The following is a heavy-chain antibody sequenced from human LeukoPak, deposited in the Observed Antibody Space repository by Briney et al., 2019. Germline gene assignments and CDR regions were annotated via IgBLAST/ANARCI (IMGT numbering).Heavy chain of an antibody. CDR1: GFIFRSYG. J-gene: IGHJ4*02. CDR2: VSYDGNTK. CDR3: AKEFASGYQDY. V-gene: IGHV3-30*18. D-gene: IGHD5-12*01. Sequence: GGSLRLSCAATGFIFRSYGMHWVRQAPGKGLEWVAVVSYDGNTKYYADSVKGRITISRDNSKNTLYLQMNSLRAEDTAVYYCAKEFASGYQDYWGQGTLVTVSS.